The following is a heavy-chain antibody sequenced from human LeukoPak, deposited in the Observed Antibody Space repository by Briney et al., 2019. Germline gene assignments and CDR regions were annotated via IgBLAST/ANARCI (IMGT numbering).Heavy chain of an antibody. V-gene: IGHV3-21*01. J-gene: IGHJ4*02. CDR2: ISSSSSYI. CDR1: GGSVNNYY. CDR3: ARDSYYFDY. Sequence: ETLSLTCTVSGGSVNNYYWSWVRQAPGKGLEWVSSISSSSSYIYYADSVKGRFAISRDNAKNSLYLQMNSLRAEDTAVYYCARDSYYFDYWGQGTLVTVSS.